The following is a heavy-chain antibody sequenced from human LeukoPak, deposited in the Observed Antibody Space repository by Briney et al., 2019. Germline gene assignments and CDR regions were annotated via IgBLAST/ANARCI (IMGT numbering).Heavy chain of an antibody. CDR2: ISGSGGST. J-gene: IGHJ4*02. Sequence: GGSLRLSCAVSGFTFSSYAMSWVRQAPGKGLEWVSAISGSGGSTHYADSVKGRFTISRDNPKNTLYLQMNSLRAEDTAVYYCARLPHIVVVTASHFDYWGQGTLVTVSS. V-gene: IGHV3-23*01. CDR3: ARLPHIVVVTASHFDY. D-gene: IGHD2-21*02. CDR1: GFTFSSYA.